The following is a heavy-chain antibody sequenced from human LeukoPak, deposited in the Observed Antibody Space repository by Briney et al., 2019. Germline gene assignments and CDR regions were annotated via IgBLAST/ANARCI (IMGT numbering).Heavy chain of an antibody. CDR3: ARGLTIFGVGRREWFDP. Sequence: ASVKVSCKASGYTFTSYGISWVRQAPGQGLEWMGWISAYNGNTNYAQKLQGRVTMTTDTSTSTAYMELRSLRSDDTAVYYCARGLTIFGVGRREWFDPWGQGTLVTVSS. V-gene: IGHV1-18*01. D-gene: IGHD3-3*01. CDR2: ISAYNGNT. CDR1: GYTFTSYG. J-gene: IGHJ5*02.